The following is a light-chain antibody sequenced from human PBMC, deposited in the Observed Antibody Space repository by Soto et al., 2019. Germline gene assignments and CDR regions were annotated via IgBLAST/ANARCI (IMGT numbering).Light chain of an antibody. CDR2: GAS. Sequence: MLTHSTGTLSLSNGERATLSGRASQRISVSNLAWYQQRPGQAPSLLIYGASKRTSGVPDRFSGSGSGTDFTLTINRLEPEDFAVYYCQHYSSELLPFGGGSIV. J-gene: IGKJ4*01. CDR1: QRISVSN. CDR3: QHYSSELLP. V-gene: IGKV3-20*01.